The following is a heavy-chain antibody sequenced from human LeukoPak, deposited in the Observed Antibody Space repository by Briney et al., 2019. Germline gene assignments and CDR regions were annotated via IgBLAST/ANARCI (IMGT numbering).Heavy chain of an antibody. CDR3: AKMGAPIDY. CDR2: ISNHGNNI. V-gene: IGHV3-30*18. CDR1: GFTFSSHA. J-gene: IGHJ4*02. D-gene: IGHD1-26*01. Sequence: GGSLRLSCAASGFTFSSHAMHLVRQAPGKGLEWVAVISNHGNNIDYVDSVKGRFTISRDNSKNTLFLQMNSLRPDDTAVYYCAKMGAPIDYWGQGTLVTVSS.